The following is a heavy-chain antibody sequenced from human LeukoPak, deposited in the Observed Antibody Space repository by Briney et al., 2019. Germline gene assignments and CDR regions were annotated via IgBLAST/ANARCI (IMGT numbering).Heavy chain of an antibody. D-gene: IGHD5-24*01. CDR3: ARGERWPLYYMDV. J-gene: IGHJ6*03. Sequence: ASVKVSCKASGGTFSSYANSWVRQAPGQGLEWMGGIIPIFGTANYAQKFQGRVTITTDESTSTAYMELSSLRSEDTAVYYCARGERWPLYYMDVWGKGTTVTVSS. CDR2: IIPIFGTA. CDR1: GGTFSSYA. V-gene: IGHV1-69*05.